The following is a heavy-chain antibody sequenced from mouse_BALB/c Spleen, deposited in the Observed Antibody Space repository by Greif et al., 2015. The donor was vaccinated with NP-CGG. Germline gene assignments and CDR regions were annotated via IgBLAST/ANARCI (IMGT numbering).Heavy chain of an antibody. J-gene: IGHJ4*01. CDR2: IDPENGDT. CDR3: NAPVLYGGTYYAMGY. D-gene: IGHD1-1*01. V-gene: IGHV14-4*02. Sequence: EVQLQQSGAELVRSGASVKLSCTASGFNIKDYYMHWVKQRPEQGLEWIGWIDPENGDTEYAPKFQGKATMTADTSSNTAYLQLSSLTSEDTAVYYCNAPVLYGGTYYAMGYWGQGTSVTVSS. CDR1: GFNIKDYY.